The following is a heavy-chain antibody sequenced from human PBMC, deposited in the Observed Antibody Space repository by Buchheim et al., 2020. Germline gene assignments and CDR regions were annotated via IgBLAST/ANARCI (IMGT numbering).Heavy chain of an antibody. CDR2: INHSGRT. Sequence: QVQLQQWGAGLLKPSETLSLTCAVYGGSFSGYYWSWIRQPPGKGLEWIGEINHSGRTNYNPSLKSRVTISVDTSKNQFSLKLSSVTAADTAVYYCARGDTAMATPYDYWGQGTL. V-gene: IGHV4-34*01. CDR1: GGSFSGYY. D-gene: IGHD5-18*01. CDR3: ARGDTAMATPYDY. J-gene: IGHJ4*02.